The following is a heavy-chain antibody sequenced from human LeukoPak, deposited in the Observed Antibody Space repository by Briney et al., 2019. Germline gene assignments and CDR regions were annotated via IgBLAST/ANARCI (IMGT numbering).Heavy chain of an antibody. CDR2: INPNSGGT. CDR1: GYTFTGYY. D-gene: IGHD3-3*01. CDR3: ARCPFLEWLLYFDY. J-gene: IGHJ4*02. Sequence: ASVKVSCKASGYTFTGYYMRWVRQAPGQGLEWMGWINPNSGGTNYAQKFPGTVTLARDTSISTAYMELSRLRSDDTAVYYCARCPFLEWLLYFDYWGQGTLVTVSS. V-gene: IGHV1-2*02.